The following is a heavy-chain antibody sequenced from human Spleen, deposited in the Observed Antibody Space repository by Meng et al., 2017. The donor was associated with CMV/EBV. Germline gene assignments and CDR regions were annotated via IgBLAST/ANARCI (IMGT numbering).Heavy chain of an antibody. V-gene: IGHV4-61*02. CDR3: ARGYYDFWSGYHYFDY. CDR1: GGSISSGSYY. Sequence: GQLQESGPGLVKPSQTLSLTCTVSGGSISSGSYYWSWIRQPAGKGLEWIGRIYTSGSTNYNPSLKSRVTISVDTSKNQFSLKLSSVTAADTAVYYCARGYYDFWSGYHYFDYWGQGTLVTVSS. D-gene: IGHD3-3*01. CDR2: IYTSGST. J-gene: IGHJ4*02.